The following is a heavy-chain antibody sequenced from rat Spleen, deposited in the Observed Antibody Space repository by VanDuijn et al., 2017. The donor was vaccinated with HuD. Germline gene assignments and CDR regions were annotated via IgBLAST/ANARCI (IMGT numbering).Heavy chain of an antibody. Sequence: QVQLKESGPGLVQPSQTLSLSCPVSGFSLTSNGVSWVRQPPGKGLEWIAAIASGGSTYYNSAHKSRLSISRETSKSQVFLKMNSVETEDTAIYYGASPPFITTGYLGQGVMVTVSS. CDR1: GFSLTSNG. CDR2: IASGGST. V-gene: IGHV2S12*01. D-gene: IGHD1-10*01. CDR3: ASPPFITTGY. J-gene: IGHJ2*01.